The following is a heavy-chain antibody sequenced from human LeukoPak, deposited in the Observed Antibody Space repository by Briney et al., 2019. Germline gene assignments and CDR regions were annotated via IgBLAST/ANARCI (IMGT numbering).Heavy chain of an antibody. Sequence: SETLSLTCTVSGGSISSSSYYWGWIRQPPGKGLEWIGSIYYSGSTYYNPSLKSRVTISVDTSKNQFSLKLSSVTAADTAVYYCASLKLGTVDYWGQGTLVTVSS. CDR2: IYYSGST. D-gene: IGHD7-27*01. CDR1: GGSISSSSYY. V-gene: IGHV4-39*07. J-gene: IGHJ4*02. CDR3: ASLKLGTVDY.